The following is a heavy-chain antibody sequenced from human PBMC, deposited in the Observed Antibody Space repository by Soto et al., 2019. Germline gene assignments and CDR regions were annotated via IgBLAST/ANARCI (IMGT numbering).Heavy chain of an antibody. CDR1: GGSISSSSYY. Sequence: SETLSLTCTVSGGSISSSSYYWGWIRQAPGKGLEWIGSIYYSGSTYYNPSLKSRVTISVDTSKNQFSLKLSSVTAADTAVYYCARQSCSSTSCYFLYYYYGMDVWGQGTTVTVSS. V-gene: IGHV4-39*01. CDR2: IYYSGST. J-gene: IGHJ6*02. CDR3: ARQSCSSTSCYFLYYYYGMDV. D-gene: IGHD2-2*01.